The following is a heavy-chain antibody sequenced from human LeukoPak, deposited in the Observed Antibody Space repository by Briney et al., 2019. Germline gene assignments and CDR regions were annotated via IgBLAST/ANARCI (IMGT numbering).Heavy chain of an antibody. V-gene: IGHV3-23*01. CDR1: GFTFSSYA. J-gene: IGHJ3*02. D-gene: IGHD3-10*01. CDR3: ARTLHPVMVRGPIPI. CDR2: ISGSGGST. Sequence: PGGSLRLSCAASGFTFSSYAMSWVRQAPGKGLEGVSAISGSGGSTYYADSVKGRFTISRDNSKNTLYLQMNSLRAEDTAVYYCARTLHPVMVRGPIPIWGQGTMVTVSS.